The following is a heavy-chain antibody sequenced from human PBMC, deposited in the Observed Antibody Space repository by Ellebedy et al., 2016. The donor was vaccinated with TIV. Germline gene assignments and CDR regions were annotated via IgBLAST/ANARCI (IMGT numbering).Heavy chain of an antibody. Sequence: PGGSLRLSCKGSGYSFTTYWIGWVRQMSGKGLEWMGIIYPGDSDTRYSPSFQGQVTISADKSISTAYLQWSSLKASDTAMYYCARRITMVRGVIRETYAFDIWGQGTMVTVSS. J-gene: IGHJ3*02. CDR2: IYPGDSDT. CDR1: GYSFTTYW. CDR3: ARRITMVRGVIRETYAFDI. V-gene: IGHV5-51*01. D-gene: IGHD3-10*01.